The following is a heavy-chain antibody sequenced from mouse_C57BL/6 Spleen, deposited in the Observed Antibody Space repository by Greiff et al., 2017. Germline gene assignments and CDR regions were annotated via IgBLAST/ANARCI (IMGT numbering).Heavy chain of an antibody. Sequence: QVQLQQSGAELVRPGASVTLSCTASGYTFTDYEMHWVKQTPVHGLEWIGAIDPETGGTAYNQKFKGKAILTADKSSSTAYMELRSLTSADSAVYYCTRSVPFAYWGQGTLVTVSA. CDR3: TRSVPFAY. J-gene: IGHJ3*01. V-gene: IGHV1-15*01. CDR2: IDPETGGT. CDR1: GYTFTDYE. D-gene: IGHD6-1*01.